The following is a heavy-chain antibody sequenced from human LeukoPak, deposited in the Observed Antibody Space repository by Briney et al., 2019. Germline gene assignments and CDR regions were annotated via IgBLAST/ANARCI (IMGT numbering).Heavy chain of an antibody. J-gene: IGHJ6*02. CDR1: GFTLSRYW. CDR2: IKEDGSET. V-gene: IGHV3-7*04. Sequence: GGSLRLSCAASGFTLSRYWMTWVRQAPGKGLEWVANIKEDGSETYYVDSVKGRFTISKDNAKNSVYLQMNSLRAEDTAVYYCVRDVAAAEGSYYGMDVWGQGTTVTVSS. CDR3: VRDVAAAEGSYYGMDV. D-gene: IGHD6-13*01.